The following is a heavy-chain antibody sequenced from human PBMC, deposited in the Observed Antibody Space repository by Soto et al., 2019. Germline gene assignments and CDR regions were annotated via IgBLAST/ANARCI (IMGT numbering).Heavy chain of an antibody. CDR3: ANSALTTAAYYYYGMDV. CDR1: GYTFTSYY. D-gene: IGHD4-17*01. J-gene: IGHJ6*02. Sequence: ASVKVSCKASGYTFTSYYMHWVRQAPGQGLEWMGIINPSGGSTSYAQKFQGRVTMTRDTSTSTVYMELSSLRSEDTAVYYCANSALTTAAYYYYGMDVWGQGTTVTVSS. CDR2: INPSGGST. V-gene: IGHV1-46*01.